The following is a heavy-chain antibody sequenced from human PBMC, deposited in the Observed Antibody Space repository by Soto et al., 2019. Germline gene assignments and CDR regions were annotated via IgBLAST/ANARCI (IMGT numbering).Heavy chain of an antibody. CDR2: IYYSGST. V-gene: IGHV4-59*01. CDR1: GGSINSYF. J-gene: IGHJ4*02. Sequence: KTSETLSLTCTVSGGSINSYFWSWIRQSPGKGLEWIGHIYYSGSTSYSTSLKSRVSISVDTSKNKFSLEVHSVTAADTAVYYCARAATNMVQFDYWGQVPLVTVSS. D-gene: IGHD3-10*01. CDR3: ARAATNMVQFDY.